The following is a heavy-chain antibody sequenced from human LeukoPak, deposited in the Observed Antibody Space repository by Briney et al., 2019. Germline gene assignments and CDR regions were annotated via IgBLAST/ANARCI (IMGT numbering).Heavy chain of an antibody. CDR1: GGSISSGGYS. CDR3: ARQAWNYFDY. D-gene: IGHD1-1*01. CDR2: IYHSGST. J-gene: IGHJ4*02. V-gene: IGHV4-30-2*01. Sequence: PSETLSLTCAVSGGSISSGGYSWSWIRQPPGKGLEWIGYIYHSGSTYYNPSLKSRVTISVDRSKNQFSLKLSSVTAADTAVYYCARQAWNYFDYWGQGTLVTVSS.